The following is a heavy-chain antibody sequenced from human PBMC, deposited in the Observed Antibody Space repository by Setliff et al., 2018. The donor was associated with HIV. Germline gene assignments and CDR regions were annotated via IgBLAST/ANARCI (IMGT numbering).Heavy chain of an antibody. CDR3: ARLSSAAMWGGGAFDI. CDR2: INAGNGNT. CDR1: GYTFTIYA. J-gene: IGHJ3*02. D-gene: IGHD2-2*01. V-gene: IGHV1-3*01. Sequence: GASVKVSCKASGYTFTIYAMHWVRQAPGQRLEWMGWINAGNGNTKYSQKFRGRVTFTRDTSASTAYMELSGLGFEDTAVYYCARLSSAAMWGGGAFDIWGQGTMVTVSS.